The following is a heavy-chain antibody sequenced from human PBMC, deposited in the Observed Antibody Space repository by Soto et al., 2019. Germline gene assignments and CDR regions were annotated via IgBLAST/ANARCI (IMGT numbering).Heavy chain of an antibody. D-gene: IGHD1-1*01. V-gene: IGHV4-30-2*01. CDR3: ARGGLGWKLFDY. CDR2: IYHTGTT. Sequence: QLQLQESGSGLVKPSQTLSLTCAVSGGSISSGDYSWSWIRQPPGKGLEWIGYIYHTGTTYYNPYLKSRISISVETSNTPLSLKITSATAADTAVYYCARGGLGWKLFDYWGQGTLVTVSS. J-gene: IGHJ4*02. CDR1: GGSISSGDYS.